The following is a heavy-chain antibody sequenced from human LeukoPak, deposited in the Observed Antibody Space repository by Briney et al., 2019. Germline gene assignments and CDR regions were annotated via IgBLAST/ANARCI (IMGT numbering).Heavy chain of an antibody. J-gene: IGHJ4*02. Sequence: GGSLRLSCAASGFTFSSYTMHWVRQAPGKGLEYVSAISSNGGSTYYANSVKGRFTISRDNSKNTLYLQMGSLRAEDMAVYYCARDLYYDSSGPTPAYWGQGTLVTVSS. D-gene: IGHD3-22*01. CDR2: ISSNGGST. CDR3: ARDLYYDSSGPTPAY. CDR1: GFTFSSYT. V-gene: IGHV3-64*01.